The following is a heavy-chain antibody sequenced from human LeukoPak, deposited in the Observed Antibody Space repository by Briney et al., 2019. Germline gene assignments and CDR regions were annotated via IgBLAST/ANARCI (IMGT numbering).Heavy chain of an antibody. CDR3: ARDGTYGSGSYNWFDP. Sequence: SETLSLTCTVSGGXITSHYCSWIRQPPGMGLEWIGYIYYSGITGYNPSLKSRVTMSVDTSKNQFSLKLSSVTAADTAVYYCARDGTYGSGSYNWFDPWGQGTLVTVSS. CDR2: IYYSGIT. D-gene: IGHD3-10*01. CDR1: GGXITSHY. V-gene: IGHV4-59*11. J-gene: IGHJ5*02.